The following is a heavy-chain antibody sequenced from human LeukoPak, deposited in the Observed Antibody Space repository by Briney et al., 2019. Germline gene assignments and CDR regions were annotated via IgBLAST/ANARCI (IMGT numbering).Heavy chain of an antibody. CDR3: ARGRFYDYVWGSYRYHWFDP. J-gene: IGHJ5*02. CDR2: INYSGST. V-gene: IGHV4-34*01. Sequence: SETLSLTCAVYGGSFSGYYWSWIRQPPGKGLEWIGEINYSGSTNYNPSLKSRVTISVDTSKNQFSLKLSSVTAADTAVYYCARGRFYDYVWGSYRYHWFDPWGQGTLVTVSS. CDR1: GGSFSGYY. D-gene: IGHD3-16*02.